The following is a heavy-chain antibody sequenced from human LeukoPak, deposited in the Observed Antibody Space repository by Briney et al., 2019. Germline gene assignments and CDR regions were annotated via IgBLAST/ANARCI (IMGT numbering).Heavy chain of an antibody. Sequence: SETLSLTCVGYGGSFSGYFWSWIRQPPGKGLEWIGEINHSGSTNYNPSLKSRVTISVDTSKNQFSLKLSSVTAADTAVYYCARGGIAVAGMGIDYWGQGTLVTVSS. CDR1: GGSFSGYF. V-gene: IGHV4-34*01. J-gene: IGHJ4*02. D-gene: IGHD6-19*01. CDR3: ARGGIAVAGMGIDY. CDR2: INHSGST.